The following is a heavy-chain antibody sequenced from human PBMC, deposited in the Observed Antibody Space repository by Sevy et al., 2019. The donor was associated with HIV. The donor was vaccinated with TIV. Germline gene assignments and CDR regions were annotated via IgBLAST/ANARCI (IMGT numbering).Heavy chain of an antibody. J-gene: IGHJ6*02. D-gene: IGHD2-21*01. CDR3: VRDLWWSGRYYYYYGMDV. CDR1: GFTFSSYW. CDR2: IKQDGSEK. V-gene: IGHV3-7*01. Sequence: GGSLRLSCAASGFTFSSYWMSWVRQAQGKGLEWVANIKQDGSEKYYVDSVKGRFTISRDNAKNSLYLQMNSLRAEDTAVYYCVRDLWWSGRYYYYYGMDVWGQGTTVTVSS.